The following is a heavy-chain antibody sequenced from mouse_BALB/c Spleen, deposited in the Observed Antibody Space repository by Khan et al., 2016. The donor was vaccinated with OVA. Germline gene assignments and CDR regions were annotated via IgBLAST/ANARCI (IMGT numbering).Heavy chain of an antibody. CDR3: ARTARIKY. V-gene: IGHV3-2*02. J-gene: IGHJ2*01. D-gene: IGHD1-2*01. CDR2: ISYSGST. CDR1: GYSITSGYG. Sequence: EVQLQASGPGLVKPSQSLSLTCTVTGYSITSGYGWNWIRQFPGNKLEWMGYISYSGSTNYNPSLKSRISITRDTSKNQFFLQWNSVTTEDTATXYCARTARIKYWGQGTTLTVSS.